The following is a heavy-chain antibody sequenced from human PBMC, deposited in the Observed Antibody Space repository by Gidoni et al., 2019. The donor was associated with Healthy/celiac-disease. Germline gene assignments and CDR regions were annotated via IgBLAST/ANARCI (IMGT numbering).Heavy chain of an antibody. CDR3: ARGSRFRRYSEIPTEYFQH. J-gene: IGHJ1*01. V-gene: IGHV3-66*01. CDR1: GFTVRSNY. Sequence: EVQLVESGGGLVQPGGSLRLSCAASGFTVRSNYMGWVRQAPGKGLEWVSVIYSGGSTYYADSVKGRFTISRDNSKNTLYLQMNSLRAEDTAVYYCARGSRFRRYSEIPTEYFQHWGQGTLVTVSS. CDR2: IYSGGST. D-gene: IGHD6-13*01.